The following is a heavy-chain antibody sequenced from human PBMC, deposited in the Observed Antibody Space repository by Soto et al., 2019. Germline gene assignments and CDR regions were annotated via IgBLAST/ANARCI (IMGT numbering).Heavy chain of an antibody. J-gene: IGHJ4*02. CDR3: ARPGYYDSSGYRFDY. CDR2: IYPGDSGT. V-gene: IGHV5-51*01. D-gene: IGHD3-22*01. CDR1: GYSFTSYW. Sequence: GESLKISCKGSGYSFTSYWIGWVRQMPGKGLEWMGIIYPGDSGTRYSPSFQGQVTISADKSISTAYLQWSSLKASDTAMYYCARPGYYDSSGYRFDYWGQGTLVTVSS.